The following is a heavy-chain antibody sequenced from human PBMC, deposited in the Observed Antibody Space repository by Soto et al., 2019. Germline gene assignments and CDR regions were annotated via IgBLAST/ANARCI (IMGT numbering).Heavy chain of an antibody. J-gene: IGHJ6*02. CDR2: IIPILGIA. Sequence: GASVKVSCKASGGTFSSYTISWVRQAPGQGLEWMGRIIPILGIANYAQKFQGRVTITADKSTSTAYMELSSLRSEDTAVYYCASSYSSSWSNYYYGMDVWGQGTTVTVSS. CDR1: GGTFSSYT. D-gene: IGHD6-13*01. CDR3: ASSYSSSWSNYYYGMDV. V-gene: IGHV1-69*02.